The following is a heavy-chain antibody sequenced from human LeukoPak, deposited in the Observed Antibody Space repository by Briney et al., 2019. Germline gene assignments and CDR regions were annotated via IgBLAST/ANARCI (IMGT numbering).Heavy chain of an antibody. CDR2: IISDGRAT. J-gene: IGHJ4*02. CDR3: ARASDIVATILFDF. CDR1: GFTFSSYR. Sequence: GGSLRLSCPASGFTFSSYRMNWVRQAPGKGLVWVSRIISDGRATSYADSVKGRFTISRDNAKNTLYLQMNSLRAEDTALYYCARASDIVATILFDFWGQGTLVTVSS. D-gene: IGHD5-12*01. V-gene: IGHV3-74*01.